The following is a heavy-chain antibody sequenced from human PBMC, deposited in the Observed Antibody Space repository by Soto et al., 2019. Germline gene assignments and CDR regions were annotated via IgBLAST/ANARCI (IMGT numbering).Heavy chain of an antibody. J-gene: IGHJ6*02. Sequence: PGGSLRLSCAASGFTFSKFVMRWVRQTPGKGLEWVSTITETGGETYYTDSVKGRFTISRDNSKNTLYLRMTSLRAEDTALYYCTKASPDRHHMDVWGQGTTVTVSS. CDR1: GFTFSKFV. V-gene: IGHV3-23*01. CDR2: ITETGGET. CDR3: TKASPDRHHMDV.